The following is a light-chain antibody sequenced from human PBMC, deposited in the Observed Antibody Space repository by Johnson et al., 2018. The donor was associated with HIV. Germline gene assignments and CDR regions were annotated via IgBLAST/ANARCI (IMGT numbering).Light chain of an antibody. J-gene: IGLJ1*01. Sequence: AVLTQPPSASGTPGQSVTISCSGGSSNIRTNTVSWYQQLPGTSPKLLIYGNNQRPSGVPDRFSGSKSGTSASLAIRGLHSEDEADYYCATWDDRLNGYVFGSGTKVTVL. V-gene: IGLV1-44*01. CDR2: GNN. CDR3: ATWDDRLNGYV. CDR1: SSNIRTNT.